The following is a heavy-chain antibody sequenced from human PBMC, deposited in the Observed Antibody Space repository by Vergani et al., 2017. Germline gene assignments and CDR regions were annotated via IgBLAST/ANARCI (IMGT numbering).Heavy chain of an antibody. V-gene: IGHV4-39*01. D-gene: IGHD6-19*01. CDR3: ARQSTVGWLVKLGWIDP. Sequence: QLQLQESGPGLVKPSATLSLTCSVSGASIRSSNYYWGWIRPPPGKGLEWIASIYYSGSTYYNPSLKSRVTISVDTSKNQFSLKLSSVTAADTAVYFCARQSTVGWLVKLGWIDPWGQGILVTVSS. CDR1: GASIRSSNYY. J-gene: IGHJ5*02. CDR2: IYYSGST.